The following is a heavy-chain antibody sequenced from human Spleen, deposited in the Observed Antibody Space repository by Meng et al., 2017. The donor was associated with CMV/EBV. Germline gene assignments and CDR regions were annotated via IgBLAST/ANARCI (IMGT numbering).Heavy chain of an antibody. CDR3: ASGNYDRSGYYSGFDY. Sequence: CIFDTDDVNWGRQATGQGVEWMGWLSPKSGDTGYAQEFQGRITIARNPSLSTAYMELTSPRSEDTAVYFCASGNYDRSGYYSGFDYWGQGTLVTVSS. J-gene: IGHJ4*02. CDR2: LSPKSGDT. CDR1: CIFDTDD. V-gene: IGHV1-8*03. D-gene: IGHD3-22*01.